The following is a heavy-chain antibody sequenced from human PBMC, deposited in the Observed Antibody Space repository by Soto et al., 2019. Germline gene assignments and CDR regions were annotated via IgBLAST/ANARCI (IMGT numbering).Heavy chain of an antibody. Sequence: QITLKESGPTLVKPTQTLTLTCTFSGFSLSSSGVGVGWIRQPPGKALEWLALIYWDDDKRYSPSLKSRLTITKDTSKNQVVLTMTNMDPVDTATYYCAHRTTVTYIFDYWGQGTLVTVSS. CDR1: GFSLSSSGVG. J-gene: IGHJ4*02. CDR3: AHRTTVTYIFDY. CDR2: IYWDDDK. V-gene: IGHV2-5*02. D-gene: IGHD4-17*01.